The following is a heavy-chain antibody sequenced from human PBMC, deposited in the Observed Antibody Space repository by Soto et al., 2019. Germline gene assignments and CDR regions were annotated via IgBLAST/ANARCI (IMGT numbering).Heavy chain of an antibody. V-gene: IGHV3-23*01. CDR3: AKGPLLWFGESTYFDY. CDR2: ISGSGGST. J-gene: IGHJ4*02. Sequence: PGGSLRLSCAASGFTFSSYAMSWVRQAPGKGLEWVSAISGSGGSTYYADSVKGRFTISRDNSKNTLYLQMNSLRAEDTAVYYCAKGPLLWFGESTYFDYWGQGTLVTVSS. D-gene: IGHD3-10*01. CDR1: GFTFSSYA.